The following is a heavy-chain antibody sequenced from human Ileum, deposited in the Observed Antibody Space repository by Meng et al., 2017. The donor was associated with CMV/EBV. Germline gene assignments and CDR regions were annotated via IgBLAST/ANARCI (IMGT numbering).Heavy chain of an antibody. CDR1: GFSFSSYW. CDR2: IQNDGISI. J-gene: IGHJ4*02. D-gene: IGHD1-26*01. V-gene: IGHV3-74*01. Sequence: SCAASGFSFSSYWMHWVRQVPGRGLEWISRIQNDGISIVYADSVKGRFTISRDNAKSTLYLHMNSLRLEDTAVYYCARDGSYRFDYWGQGTLVTVSS. CDR3: ARDGSYRFDY.